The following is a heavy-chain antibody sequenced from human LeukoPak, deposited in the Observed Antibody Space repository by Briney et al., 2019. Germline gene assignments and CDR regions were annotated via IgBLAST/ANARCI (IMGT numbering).Heavy chain of an antibody. V-gene: IGHV1-18*01. J-gene: IGHJ6*02. CDR3: ARELSMVRGVVYYGMDV. CDR1: GFTFTSYG. D-gene: IGHD3-10*01. Sequence: ASVKVSCKASGFTFTSYGISWVRQAPGQGLEWMGRISSYNSNTNYAQKLQGRLTMTTDTSTSTAYMELRSLRSADTAVYYCARELSMVRGVVYYGMDVWGQGTTVTVSS. CDR2: ISSYNSNT.